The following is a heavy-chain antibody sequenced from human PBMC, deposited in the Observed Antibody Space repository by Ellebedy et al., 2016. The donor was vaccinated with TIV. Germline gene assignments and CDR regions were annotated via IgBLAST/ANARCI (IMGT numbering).Heavy chain of an antibody. J-gene: IGHJ6*02. D-gene: IGHD2-8*02. CDR1: GFTFSSYA. CDR3: ARSEVEYSNYYYYGMDV. V-gene: IGHV3-64*04. Sequence: GESLKISCSASGFTFSSYAMHWVRQAPGKGLEYVSAISSNGGSTYYADSVKGRFTISRDNARNTLYLQMNSLRAEDTAVYYCARSEVEYSNYYYYGMDVWGQGTTVTVSS. CDR2: ISSNGGST.